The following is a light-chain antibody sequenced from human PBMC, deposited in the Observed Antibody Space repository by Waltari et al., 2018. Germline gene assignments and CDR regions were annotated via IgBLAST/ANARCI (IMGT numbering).Light chain of an antibody. V-gene: IGKV3-20*01. Sequence: EIVLTQSPGTLSLSPGERATLSCRASQTVRTTYLAWYQQKPGQAPTLLIYGASSRATVIPYRFSGIVSGTDFSLAISCLEPEDLAVYYCPQYDIAPLTFGGGTKVVIK. CDR1: QTVRTTY. CDR2: GAS. J-gene: IGKJ4*01. CDR3: PQYDIAPLT.